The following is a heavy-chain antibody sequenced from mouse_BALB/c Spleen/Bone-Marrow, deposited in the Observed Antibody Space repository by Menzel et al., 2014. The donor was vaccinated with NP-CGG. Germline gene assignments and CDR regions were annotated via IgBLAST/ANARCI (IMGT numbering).Heavy chain of an antibody. CDR1: DSEVFPIAY. V-gene: IGHV15-2*02. CDR3: ARKRDYYGSSYDWYFDV. J-gene: IGHJ1*01. Sequence: QVHVKQSGSELRSPGSSVKLSCKDLDSEVFPIAYMSWVRQKPGHGFEWIGDILPSIGRTIYGEMFEDKATLDADTVSNTAYLELNSLTSEDSAIYYCARKRDYYGSSYDWYFDVWGAGTTVTVSS. CDR2: ILPSIGRT. D-gene: IGHD1-1*01.